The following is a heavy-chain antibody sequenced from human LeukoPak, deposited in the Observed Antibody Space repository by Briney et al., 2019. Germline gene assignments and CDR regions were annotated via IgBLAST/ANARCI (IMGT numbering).Heavy chain of an antibody. CDR2: INHSGST. V-gene: IGHV4-34*01. D-gene: IGHD6-6*01. J-gene: IGHJ4*02. Sequence: ASETLSLTCAVYGGSFRGYYWSWIRQPPGKGLEWIGEINHSGSTNYNPSLKSRVTISVDTSKNQFSLKLSSVTAADTAVYYCARVLSIAARPLYFDYWGQGTLVTVSS. CDR3: ARVLSIAARPLYFDY. CDR1: GGSFRGYY.